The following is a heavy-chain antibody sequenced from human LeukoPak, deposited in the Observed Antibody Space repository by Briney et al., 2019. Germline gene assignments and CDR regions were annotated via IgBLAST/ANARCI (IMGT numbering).Heavy chain of an antibody. CDR1: GGSCDDYY. V-gene: IGHV4-34*01. CDR3: ARGRDRSKAGDH. Sequence: SETLSLTCAVYGGSCDDYYCSWIRQPPGKGLEWIGEIHPSGVFYYNSSLMSRVTISIDTSKSQFSLRLTSVTAADTGFYYCARGRDRSKAGDHWGQGSLVTVSS. CDR2: IHPSGVF. D-gene: IGHD5-24*01. J-gene: IGHJ4*02.